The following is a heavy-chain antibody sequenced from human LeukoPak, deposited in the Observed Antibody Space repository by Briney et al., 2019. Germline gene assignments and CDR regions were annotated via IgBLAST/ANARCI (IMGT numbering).Heavy chain of an antibody. V-gene: IGHV3-7*05. D-gene: IGHD3-10*01. CDR2: MKHDGIEK. J-gene: IGHJ4*02. CDR3: VIHLVYYGSGSSAY. Sequence: GGSLRLSCAASGFTFGSYWVTWVRQAPGKGLEWVANMKHDGIEKYYVDSVKGRFTISRDNTKNSLYLQMNSLRAEDTAVYYCVIHLVYYGSGSSAYWGQGTQITVSS. CDR1: GFTFGSYW.